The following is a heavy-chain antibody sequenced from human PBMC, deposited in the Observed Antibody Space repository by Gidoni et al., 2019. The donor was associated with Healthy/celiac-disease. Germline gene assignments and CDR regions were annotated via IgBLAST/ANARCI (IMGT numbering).Heavy chain of an antibody. V-gene: IGHV4-31*03. CDR3: ARAESISVGYRAATQSWFDP. Sequence: QVQLQESGPGLVKPSQTLSLTCTVSGGSISSGGYYWSWIRQHPGKGLEWIGYIYYSGSTYYNPSLKSRVTISVDTSKNQFSLKLSSVTAADTAVYYCARAESISVGYRAATQSWFDPWGQGTLVTVSS. CDR1: GGSISSGGYY. D-gene: IGHD2-15*01. J-gene: IGHJ5*02. CDR2: IYYSGST.